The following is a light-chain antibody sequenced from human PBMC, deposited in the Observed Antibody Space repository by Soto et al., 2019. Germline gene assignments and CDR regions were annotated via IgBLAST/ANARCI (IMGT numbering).Light chain of an antibody. CDR3: QQSYSTPYT. V-gene: IGKV1-39*01. CDR2: AAS. CDR1: QSISNN. Sequence: DIPMTQSPSSLSASVGDRVTITCRAGQSISNNLNWYQHKLGKAPKLLIYAASSLESGVPSRFSGSGSGTDFTLTISSLQPEDFATYYCQQSYSTPYTFGQGTKLDI. J-gene: IGKJ2*01.